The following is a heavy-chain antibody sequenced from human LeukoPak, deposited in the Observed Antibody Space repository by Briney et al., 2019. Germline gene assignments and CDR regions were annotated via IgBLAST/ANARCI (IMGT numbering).Heavy chain of an antibody. Sequence: SETLSLTCTVSGGSISSYYWSWIRQPPGKGLEWIGYIYYSGSTNYNPSLKSRVTISVDTSKNQFSLKLSSVTAADTAVYYCALLWFGGSPQPQYYYYGMDVWGQGTTVTVSS. J-gene: IGHJ6*02. D-gene: IGHD3-10*01. CDR3: ALLWFGGSPQPQYYYYGMDV. CDR2: IYYSGST. V-gene: IGHV4-59*01. CDR1: GGSISSYY.